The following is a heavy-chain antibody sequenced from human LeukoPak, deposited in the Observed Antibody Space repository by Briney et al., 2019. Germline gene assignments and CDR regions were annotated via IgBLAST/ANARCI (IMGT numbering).Heavy chain of an antibody. J-gene: IGHJ4*02. CDR1: GYTLLELS. Sequence: ASVKVSFKVSGYTLLELSMHWVRQAPGKGLEWMGGFDPEDGVKIYAQKFQGRVSMTEDTSTNTAYMELSSLRSEDTAVYYCATVPSLDCWGQGTLVTVSS. CDR3: ATVPSLDC. V-gene: IGHV1-24*01. CDR2: FDPEDGVK.